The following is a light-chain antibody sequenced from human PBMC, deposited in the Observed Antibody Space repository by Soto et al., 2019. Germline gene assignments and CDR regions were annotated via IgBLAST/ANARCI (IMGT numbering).Light chain of an antibody. CDR2: GVS. CDR3: SSYAGSNNYV. V-gene: IGLV2-8*01. Sequence: QSALTQPPSASGSPGQSVTISCTGTSSDVGGFNYVSWYQQHPGKAPKLVIYGVSKRPSGVPDRFSGSKSGNTASLTVSGLQAEDEADYYCSSYAGSNNYVFGTGTKLNVL. J-gene: IGLJ1*01. CDR1: SSDVGGFNY.